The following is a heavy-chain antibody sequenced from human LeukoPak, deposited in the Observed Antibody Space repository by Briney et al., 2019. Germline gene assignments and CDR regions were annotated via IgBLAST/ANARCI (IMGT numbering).Heavy chain of an antibody. Sequence: VASVKVSCKASGYTFTGYYMHWVRQAPGQGLEWMGWINPNSGGTNYAQKFQGRVTMTRDTSISTAYMELSRLRSDDTAVYYCARGTRITMVRGVITPSPYWGQGTLVTVSS. CDR1: GYTFTGYY. CDR3: ARGTRITMVRGVITPSPY. D-gene: IGHD3-10*01. J-gene: IGHJ4*02. CDR2: INPNSGGT. V-gene: IGHV1-2*02.